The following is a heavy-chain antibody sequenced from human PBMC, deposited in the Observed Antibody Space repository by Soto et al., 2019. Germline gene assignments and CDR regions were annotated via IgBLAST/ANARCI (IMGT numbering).Heavy chain of an antibody. J-gene: IGHJ4*02. CDR3: ARGPLPFRDHRVDY. CDR1: GGTFSSYA. D-gene: IGHD3-16*01. CDR2: TIPIFGTA. V-gene: IGHV1-69*13. Sequence: GASVKVSCKASGGTFSSYAISWVRQAPGQGLEWMGGTIPIFGTANYAQKFQGRVTITADESTSTAYMELSSLRSEDTAVYYCARGPLPFRDHRVDYWGQGTLVTVSS.